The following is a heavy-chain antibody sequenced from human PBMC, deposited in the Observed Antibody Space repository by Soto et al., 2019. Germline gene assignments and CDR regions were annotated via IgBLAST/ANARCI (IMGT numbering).Heavy chain of an antibody. D-gene: IGHD2-8*01. CDR1: GVTSITVSTSW. CDR3: IRYAALSD. J-gene: IGHJ4*02. V-gene: IGHV3-74*01. CDR2: ITPDGNST. Sequence: DVPLVESGGGLVQPGGSLRLSCVGSGVTSITVSTSWMHWVSQVPGQGLAWVSRITPDGNSTAYADSVNGRFTISRDNAKNTLYLQMNSLGVEDTAIYYCIRYAALSDWSQGTLVTVSS.